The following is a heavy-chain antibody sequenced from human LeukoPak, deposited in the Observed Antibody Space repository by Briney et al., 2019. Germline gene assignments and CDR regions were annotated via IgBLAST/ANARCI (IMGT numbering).Heavy chain of an antibody. Sequence: AGGFLRLFCVAPGFTVSSNQITWVRQAPRKGLEWGSVFYSGGNTSAADSVSGRLTISRDSSKNTVNLQLNSLRVEDTATYYCARTGNGRVYDLWGQGTLVTVSS. V-gene: IGHV3-53*01. J-gene: IGHJ4*02. D-gene: IGHD1-1*01. CDR1: GFTVSSNQ. CDR3: ARTGNGRVYDL. CDR2: FYSGGNT.